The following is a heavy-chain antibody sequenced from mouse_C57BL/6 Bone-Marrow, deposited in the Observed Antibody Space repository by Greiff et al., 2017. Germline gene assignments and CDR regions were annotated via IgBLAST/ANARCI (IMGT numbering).Heavy chain of an antibody. CDR1: GYTFTSYD. J-gene: IGHJ3*01. V-gene: IGHV1-85*01. Sequence: VQGVESGPELVKPGASVKLSCKASGYTFTSYDINWVKQRPGQGLEWIGWIYPRDGSTKYNEKFKGKATLTVDTSSSTAYMELHSLTSEDSAVYFCARGSSYRGFAYWGQGTLVTVSA. CDR2: IYPRDGST. CDR3: ARGSSYRGFAY. D-gene: IGHD1-1*01.